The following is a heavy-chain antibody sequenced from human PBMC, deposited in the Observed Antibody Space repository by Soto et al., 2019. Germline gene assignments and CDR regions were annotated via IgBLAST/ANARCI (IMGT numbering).Heavy chain of an antibody. Sequence: GGSLRLSCAASGITFSSYGMHWVRQAPGKGLEWVAVISYDGSNKYYADSVKGRFTISRDDSKNTLYLQMNSLRAEDTAVYYCAKDRRKLLWFGELFGPFDYWGQGTLVTAPQ. D-gene: IGHD3-10*01. V-gene: IGHV3-30*18. CDR3: AKDRRKLLWFGELFGPFDY. CDR2: ISYDGSNK. CDR1: GITFSSYG. J-gene: IGHJ4*02.